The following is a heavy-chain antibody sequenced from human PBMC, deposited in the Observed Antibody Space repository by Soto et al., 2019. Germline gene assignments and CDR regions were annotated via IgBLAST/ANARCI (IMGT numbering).Heavy chain of an antibody. J-gene: IGHJ6*02. D-gene: IGHD2-8*01. Sequence: QGNLVQSGAEVKKPGTSVKVSCKASGYTFTRYGISWVRQAPGQGLEWIGWISGYNGDTKYAQNLLGRVSRTIDTSTITAYMELRILTSDYTAVYYCAKNGQPPYYVYGLDVWGQGTTVTVSS. CDR3: AKNGQPPYYVYGLDV. CDR1: GYTFTRYG. V-gene: IGHV1-18*01. CDR2: ISGYNGDT.